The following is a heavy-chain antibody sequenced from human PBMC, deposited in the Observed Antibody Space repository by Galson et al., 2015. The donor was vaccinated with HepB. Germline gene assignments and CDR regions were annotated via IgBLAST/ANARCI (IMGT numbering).Heavy chain of an antibody. D-gene: IGHD3-9*01. J-gene: IGHJ3*02. CDR2: ISYDGSKK. CDR1: GFTFSSYA. V-gene: IGHV3-30*04. Sequence: SLRLSCAASGFTFSSYAMHWVRQAPGKGLEWVAVISYDGSKKYYADSVKGRFTISRDNANNSLYLQMNSLRAEDTAVYYCARDLGFFDRLLVDAFDIWGQGTMVTVSS. CDR3: ARDLGFFDRLLVDAFDI.